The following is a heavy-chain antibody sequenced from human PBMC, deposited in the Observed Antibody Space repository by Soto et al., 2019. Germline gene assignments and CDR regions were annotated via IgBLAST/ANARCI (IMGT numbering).Heavy chain of an antibody. V-gene: IGHV3-23*01. J-gene: IGHJ5*02. D-gene: IGHD6-19*01. CDR3: ANHHSSGGYWWFDP. CDR1: GFTFSSYA. Sequence: GGSLRLSCAASGFTFSSYAMSWVRQAPGKGLEWVSAISGSGGSTYYADSVKGRFTISRDNSKNTLYLQMNSLRAEDTAVYYCANHHSSGGYWWFDPWGQGTLVTVSS. CDR2: ISGSGGST.